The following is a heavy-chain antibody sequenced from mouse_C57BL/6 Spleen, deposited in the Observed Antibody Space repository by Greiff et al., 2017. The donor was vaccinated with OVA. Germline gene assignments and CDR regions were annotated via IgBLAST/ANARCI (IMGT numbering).Heavy chain of an antibody. D-gene: IGHD1-1*01. CDR1: GYSITSGYY. Sequence: ESGPGLVKPSQSLSLTCSVTGYSITSGYYWNWIRRFPGNKLEWMGYISYDGSNNYNPSLKNRISITRDTSKNQFFLKLNSVTTEDTATYYCARETTVVPFDYWGQGTTLTVSS. V-gene: IGHV3-6*01. J-gene: IGHJ2*01. CDR2: ISYDGSN. CDR3: ARETTVVPFDY.